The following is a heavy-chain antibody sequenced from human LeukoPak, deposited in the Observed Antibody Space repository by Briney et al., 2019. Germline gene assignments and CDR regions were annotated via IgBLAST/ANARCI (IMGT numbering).Heavy chain of an antibody. CDR3: AHKMGRNYGDFDC. Sequence: GGSLRLSCAASGFTFSSYGMSWVRQAPGKGLEWVSAISDSGSSTYYADSVKGRFTISRDNSKNTLNLQMNSLRAEDTAVYYCAHKMGRNYGDFDCWGQGTLVTVSS. CDR2: ISDSGSST. D-gene: IGHD4-17*01. CDR1: GFTFSSYG. V-gene: IGHV3-23*01. J-gene: IGHJ4*02.